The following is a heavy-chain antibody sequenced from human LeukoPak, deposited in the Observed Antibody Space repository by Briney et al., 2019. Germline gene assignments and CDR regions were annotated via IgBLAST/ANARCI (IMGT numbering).Heavy chain of an antibody. CDR2: ICYSGST. CDR3: ARAGSKWLRSHNDAFDI. D-gene: IGHD5-12*01. J-gene: IGHJ3*02. V-gene: IGHV4-39*01. CDR1: GGSISSSSYY. Sequence: TSETLSLTCTVSGGSISSSSYYWGWIRQPPGKGLEWIGSICYSGSTYYNPSLKSRVTISVDTSKNQFSLKLSSVTAADTAVYYCARAGSKWLRSHNDAFDIWGQGTMVTVSS.